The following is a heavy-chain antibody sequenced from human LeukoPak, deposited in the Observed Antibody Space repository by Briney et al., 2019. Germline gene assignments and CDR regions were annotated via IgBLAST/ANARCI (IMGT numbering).Heavy chain of an antibody. CDR1: GFTFSDYY. CDR3: ARGISSWYGFDY. CDR2: ISSLGSTI. Sequence: GSLRLSCAASGFTFSDYYMTWIRQAPGKGLEWVSYISSLGSTIYYADSVKGRFTISRDNAKNSLYLQMNSLRAEDTAVYYCARGISSWYGFDYWGQGTLVTVSS. D-gene: IGHD6-13*01. J-gene: IGHJ4*02. V-gene: IGHV3-11*04.